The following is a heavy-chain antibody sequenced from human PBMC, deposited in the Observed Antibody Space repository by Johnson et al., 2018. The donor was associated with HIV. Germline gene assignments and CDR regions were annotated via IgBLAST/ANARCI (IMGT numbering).Heavy chain of an antibody. D-gene: IGHD3-10*01. J-gene: IGHJ3*02. V-gene: IGHV3-15*01. CDR3: TTMSALWFGDIHVFGDGFDI. Sequence: VLLVESGGGLVQPGGSLRLSCETSGFTFDEYDMSWVRQAPGKGLEWVAFIYYDGGTIEYAAAVKGRFIISRDDSKNTLYMQMNGLKTEDTAMYYCTTMSALWFGDIHVFGDGFDIWGQGTMVTVSS. CDR2: IYYDGGTI. CDR1: GFTFDEYD.